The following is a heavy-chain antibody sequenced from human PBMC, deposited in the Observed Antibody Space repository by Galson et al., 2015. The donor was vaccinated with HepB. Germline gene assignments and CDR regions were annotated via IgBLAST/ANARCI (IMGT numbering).Heavy chain of an antibody. Sequence: SVKVSCKASGYTFTSYGISWVRQAPGQGLEWMGWISAYNGNTNYAQKLQGRVTMTTDTSTSTAYMELRSLRSDDTAVYYCARLVVPAAMPASLDYWGQGTLVTVSS. V-gene: IGHV1-18*01. J-gene: IGHJ4*02. CDR1: GYTFTSYG. D-gene: IGHD2-2*01. CDR3: ARLVVPAAMPASLDY. CDR2: ISAYNGNT.